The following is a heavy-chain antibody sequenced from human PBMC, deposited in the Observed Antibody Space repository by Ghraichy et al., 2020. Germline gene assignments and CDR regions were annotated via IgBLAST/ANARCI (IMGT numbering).Heavy chain of an antibody. CDR3: ARGSGVVRFYYYSGMDV. CDR2: ITSSGRTI. D-gene: IGHD4-23*01. J-gene: IGHJ6*02. V-gene: IGHV3-48*02. Sequence: GESLNISCLGSGFTFGSYSMNWVRQSPGKGLEWVSYITSSGRTIFYADAVKGRFTISRDNAQNSLYLQMKSLREEDTAVYYCARGSGVVRFYYYSGMDVWGQGTTVTVSS. CDR1: GFTFGSYS.